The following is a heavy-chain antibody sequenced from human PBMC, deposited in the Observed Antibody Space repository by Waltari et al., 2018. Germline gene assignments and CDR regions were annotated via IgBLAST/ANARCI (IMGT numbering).Heavy chain of an antibody. CDR1: GYTFSAYY. CDR2: ISHNSGGT. V-gene: IGHV1-2*02. J-gene: IGHJ4*02. CDR3: ARERDFEYSSSSPFDY. D-gene: IGHD6-6*01. Sequence: QVQLVQSGAEVKKPGASVKVSCKASGYTFSAYYMHWVRQAPGQGLEWMGGISHNSGGTKYAQKFQCRVTMTSETSISAAYMELSRLRSDDTAVYYCARERDFEYSSSSPFDYWGQGTLVTVSS.